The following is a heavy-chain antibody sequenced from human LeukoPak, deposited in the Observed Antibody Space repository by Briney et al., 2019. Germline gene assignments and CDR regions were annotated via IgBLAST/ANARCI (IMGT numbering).Heavy chain of an antibody. V-gene: IGHV4-59*01. Sequence: SETLSLTCTVSADSISKYYWSWIRQPPGKGLEWIGYIYYSGTTNYSPSLESRVTISVDTSNNQFSLKLTSVTAADTAVYYCARQVYKYCGGDCYYYYFDYWGQGTLVTVSS. CDR2: IYYSGTT. CDR1: ADSISKYY. D-gene: IGHD2-21*02. J-gene: IGHJ4*02. CDR3: ARQVYKYCGGDCYYYYFDY.